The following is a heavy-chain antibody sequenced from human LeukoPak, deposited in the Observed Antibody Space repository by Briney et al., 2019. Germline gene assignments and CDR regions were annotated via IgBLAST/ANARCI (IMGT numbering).Heavy chain of an antibody. D-gene: IGHD6-19*01. CDR3: AKDKGIAVAGSPSYYYYGMDV. CDR2: ISWNSGSI. CDR1: GSTFDDYA. J-gene: IGHJ6*02. V-gene: IGHV3-9*01. Sequence: GGSLRLSCAAFGSTFDDYAMHWVRQAPGKGLEWVSGISWNSGSIGYADSVKGRFTISRDNAKNSLYLQMNSLRAEDTALYYCAKDKGIAVAGSPSYYYYGMDVWGQGTTVTVSS.